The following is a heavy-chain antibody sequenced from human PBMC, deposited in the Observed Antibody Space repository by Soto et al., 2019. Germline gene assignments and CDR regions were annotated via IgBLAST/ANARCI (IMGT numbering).Heavy chain of an antibody. Sequence: QVQLQESGPGLVKPSQTLSLTCTVSGGSISSGGYYWSWIRQHPGKGLEWIGYIYYSGSTYYNPSRKSRVTTSVDTSKNQFSLKLSSVTAADTAVYYCARGEYYGSGSYYNANYYFGMDVWGQGTTVTVSS. J-gene: IGHJ6*02. CDR2: IYYSGST. CDR1: GGSISSGGYY. D-gene: IGHD3-10*01. CDR3: ARGEYYGSGSYYNANYYFGMDV. V-gene: IGHV4-31*03.